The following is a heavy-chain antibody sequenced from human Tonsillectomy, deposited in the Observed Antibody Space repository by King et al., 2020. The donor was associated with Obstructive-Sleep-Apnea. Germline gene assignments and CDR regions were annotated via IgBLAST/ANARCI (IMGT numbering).Heavy chain of an antibody. D-gene: IGHD4-11*01. V-gene: IGHV4-34*01. CDR2: INHGGST. CDR1: GGSFSGYY. CDR3: ARGYTPRHFNY. J-gene: IGHJ4*02. Sequence: VQLQQWGAGLLKPSETLSLTCAVYGGSFSGYYWSWIRQPPGKGLEWIGEINHGGSTNYNPSLKTRVTISADTSKNQFSLKLSSVTAADTAVYFCARGYTPRHFNYWGQGTLVTVSS.